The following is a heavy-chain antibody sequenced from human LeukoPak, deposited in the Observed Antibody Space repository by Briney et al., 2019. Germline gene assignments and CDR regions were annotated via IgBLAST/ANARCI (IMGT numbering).Heavy chain of an antibody. Sequence: GGSLRLSCAASGFTFSSYSMNWVRQAPGKGLEWVSSISSSSSYIYYADSVKGRFTISRDNAKNSLYLQMNSLRAEDTAVYYCARERDQWLVTFDYWGQGTLVTVSS. J-gene: IGHJ4*02. CDR1: GFTFSSYS. V-gene: IGHV3-21*01. CDR2: ISSSSSYI. CDR3: ARERDQWLVTFDY. D-gene: IGHD6-19*01.